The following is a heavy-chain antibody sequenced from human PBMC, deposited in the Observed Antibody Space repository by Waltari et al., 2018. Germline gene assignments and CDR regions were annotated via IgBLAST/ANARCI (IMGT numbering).Heavy chain of an antibody. V-gene: IGHV4-34*01. CDR1: GGSFSGYY. Sequence: QVQLQQWGAGLLKPSETLSLTCAVYGGSFSGYYWSWIRQPPGKGLEWIGEINHSGSTNYNPSLKRRVTIAVDTSKNQFSLKLSSVTAADTAVYYCARAHCSSTSCYRAVWFDPWGQGTLVTVSS. CDR3: ARAHCSSTSCYRAVWFDP. CDR2: INHSGST. J-gene: IGHJ5*02. D-gene: IGHD2-2*02.